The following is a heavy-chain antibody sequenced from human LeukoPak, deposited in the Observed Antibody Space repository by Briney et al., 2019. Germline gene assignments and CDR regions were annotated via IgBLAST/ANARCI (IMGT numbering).Heavy chain of an antibody. CDR2: IWYDGSNK. CDR3: AKSDSTSYNAFDI. V-gene: IGHV3-33*06. D-gene: IGHD2/OR15-2a*01. Sequence: GGSLRLSCVVSGFTFSSYGMHWVRQAPGKGLEWVALIWYDGSNKYYADSVKGRFTISRDNSKNTLYLQMNSLRADDTAVYYCAKSDSTSYNAFDIWGQGTMVTVSP. J-gene: IGHJ3*02. CDR1: GFTFSSYG.